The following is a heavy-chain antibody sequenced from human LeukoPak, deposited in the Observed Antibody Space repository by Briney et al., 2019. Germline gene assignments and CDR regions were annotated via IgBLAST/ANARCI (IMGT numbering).Heavy chain of an antibody. CDR3: ATVAASGSRDAFDI. J-gene: IGHJ3*02. CDR2: FDPEDGET. D-gene: IGHD1-26*01. V-gene: IGHV1-24*01. Sequence: ASVKVSCKVSGYTLTELSMHWVRQAPGKGLEWMGGFDPEDGETIYAQKFQGRVTMTEDTSTDTAYMELSSLRSEDTAVYYCATVAASGSRDAFDIWGQGTMVTVSS. CDR1: GYTLTELS.